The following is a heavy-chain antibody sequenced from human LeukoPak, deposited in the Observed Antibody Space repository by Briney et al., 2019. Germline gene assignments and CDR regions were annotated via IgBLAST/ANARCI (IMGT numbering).Heavy chain of an antibody. D-gene: IGHD5-12*01. CDR1: GYTFTDYY. V-gene: IGHV1-2*02. Sequence: ASVKVSCKASGYTFTDYYIHWVRQAPGQGLEWMGWIIPNSGGTNYAQKFQGRVTMTRDTSISTAYMELSRLRSDDTAVYYCARVRIVATVHDAFDVWAQGTMVTVSS. CDR2: IIPNSGGT. CDR3: ARVRIVATVHDAFDV. J-gene: IGHJ3*01.